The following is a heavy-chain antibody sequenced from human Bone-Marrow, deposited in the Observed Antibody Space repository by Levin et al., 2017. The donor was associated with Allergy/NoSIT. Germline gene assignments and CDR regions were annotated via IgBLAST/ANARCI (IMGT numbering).Heavy chain of an antibody. D-gene: IGHD6-25*01. Sequence: NPSETLSLTCTVSGVSVSSGVYYWTWIRQPPGKPLEWIGYVYYTGSTDYNPSLQSRLTISIDTSKNQFSLNLKSVTAADTAVYYCARASLTVGYLVDWGQGTLVTVSS. V-gene: IGHV4-61*08. CDR2: VYYTGST. J-gene: IGHJ4*02. CDR3: ARASLTVGYLVD. CDR1: GVSVSSGVYY.